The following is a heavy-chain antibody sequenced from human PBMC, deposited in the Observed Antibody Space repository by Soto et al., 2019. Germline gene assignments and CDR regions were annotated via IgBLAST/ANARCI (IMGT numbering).Heavy chain of an antibody. V-gene: IGHV4-34*01. D-gene: IGHD6-13*01. CDR2: INHSGST. Sequence: SETLSLTCAVYGGSFSGYYWSLIRQPPGKGLEWIGEINHSGSTNYNPSLKSRVTISVDTSKNQFSLKLSSVTAADTAVYYCARVLGSSYLFNYHYGMDVWGQGTTFTVSS. CDR3: ARVLGSSYLFNYHYGMDV. CDR1: GGSFSGYY. J-gene: IGHJ6*02.